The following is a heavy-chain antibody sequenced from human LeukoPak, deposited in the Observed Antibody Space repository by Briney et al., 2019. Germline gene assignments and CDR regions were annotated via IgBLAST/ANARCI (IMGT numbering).Heavy chain of an antibody. CDR2: ISSSSSYI. V-gene: IGHV3-21*01. CDR1: GFTFSSYS. Sequence: GGSLRLSCAASGFTFSSYSMNWVRQAPGKGLEWVSSISSSSSYIYYADSVKGRFTISRDNAKNSLYLQMNSLRAEDTAVYYCASSSTSYWRGVYYYYGMDAWGQGTTVTVSS. CDR3: ASSSTSYWRGVYYYYGMDA. J-gene: IGHJ6*02. D-gene: IGHD2-2*01.